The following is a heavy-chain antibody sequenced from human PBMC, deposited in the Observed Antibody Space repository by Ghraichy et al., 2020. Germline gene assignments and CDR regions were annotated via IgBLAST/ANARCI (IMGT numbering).Heavy chain of an antibody. J-gene: IGHJ4*02. CDR1: GFTFDDYT. CDR2: ISCDGGST. CDR3: AKGPKTGNLDY. D-gene: IGHD1-14*01. V-gene: IGHV3-43*01. Sequence: GGSLRLSCAASGFTFDDYTMHWVRQSPGKGLEWVSLISCDGGSTYYAVSVKGRFTISRDNSKNSLYLHMNSLRTEDTALYYCAKGPKTGNLDYWGQGTLVTVSS.